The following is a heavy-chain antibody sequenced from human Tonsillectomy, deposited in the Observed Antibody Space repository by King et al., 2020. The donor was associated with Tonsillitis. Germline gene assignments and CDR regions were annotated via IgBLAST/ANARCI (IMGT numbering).Heavy chain of an antibody. CDR3: ASGGVGATDY. J-gene: IGHJ4*02. V-gene: IGHV3-72*01. CDR1: GFSVSDDY. Sequence: VQLVESGGGLVQPGGSLRLSCVGSGFSVSDDYMDWVRQAPGKGLEWVGRIRNKANSYTTEYAASVKGRFTISRDDLKKSLYLQMNSLKSEETAVYYCASGGVGATDYWGRGTLVTVSS. D-gene: IGHD1-26*01. CDR2: IRNKANSYTT.